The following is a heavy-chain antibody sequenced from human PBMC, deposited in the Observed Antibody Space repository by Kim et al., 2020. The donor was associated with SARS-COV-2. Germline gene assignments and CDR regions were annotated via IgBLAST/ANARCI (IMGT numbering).Heavy chain of an antibody. D-gene: IGHD3-10*01. J-gene: IGHJ5*02. CDR1: GFTFSSYA. V-gene: IGHV3-23*01. CDR2: ISPSGSST. Sequence: GGSLRLSCAASGFTFSSYAMSWVRQAPGKGLEWVSAISPSGSSTYYADSVKGRFTISRDKSKDTLCLQMNSLRVEDTAVYFCARGRGTGSGLDPWGQGT. CDR3: ARGRGTGSGLDP.